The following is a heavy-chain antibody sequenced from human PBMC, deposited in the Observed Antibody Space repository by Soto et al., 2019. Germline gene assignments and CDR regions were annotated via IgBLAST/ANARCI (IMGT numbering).Heavy chain of an antibody. D-gene: IGHD3-9*01. Sequence: SVPTLVNPTQTLTLTCNFSGFSLGSRKMGVGWIRQPPGKALEWLALIYWDDDKRYRPSLNNRLTITKDTSKNQVLLTMTNLDPVDTATYYCAHTGYYDLLTFEYRGQGTLVTVSS. CDR2: IYWDDDK. J-gene: IGHJ4*02. CDR1: GFSLGSRKMG. V-gene: IGHV2-5*02. CDR3: AHTGYYDLLTFEY.